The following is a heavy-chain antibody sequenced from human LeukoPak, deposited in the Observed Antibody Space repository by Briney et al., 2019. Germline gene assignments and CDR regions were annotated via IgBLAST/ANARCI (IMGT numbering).Heavy chain of an antibody. J-gene: IGHJ4*02. CDR3: AREPHSSCFDY. CDR2: ISYDGSNK. V-gene: IGHV3-30*04. Sequence: GGSLRLSCAASGFTFSSYAMHWVRQAPGKGLEWVAVISYDGSNKCYADSVKGRFTISRDNSKNTLYLQMNSLRAEDTAVYYCAREPHSSCFDYWGQGTLVTVSS. CDR1: GFTFSSYA. D-gene: IGHD6-6*01.